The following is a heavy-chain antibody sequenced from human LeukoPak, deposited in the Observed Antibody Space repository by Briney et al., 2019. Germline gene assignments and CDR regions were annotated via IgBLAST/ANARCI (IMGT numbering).Heavy chain of an antibody. D-gene: IGHD5/OR15-5a*01. CDR1: GFTFSSHW. J-gene: IGHJ4*02. CDR2: INSDGSTT. V-gene: IGHV3-74*01. CDR3: AREEPSTTDSY. Sequence: GGSLTLSCAASGFTFSSHWMHWVRQAPGKGLVWVSLINSDGSTTNCADSVKGRFTISRDNAKNTLYLQMNSLRAEDTAVYYCAREEPSTTDSYWGQGTLVTVSS.